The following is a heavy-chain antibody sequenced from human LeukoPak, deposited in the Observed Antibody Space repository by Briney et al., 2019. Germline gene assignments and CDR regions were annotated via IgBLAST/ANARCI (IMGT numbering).Heavy chain of an antibody. D-gene: IGHD6-13*01. Sequence: GGSLRLSCAASGFTFSSYGMHWVRQAPGKGLEWVAVIWYDGSNKYYADSVKGRFTISRDNSKNTLCLQMNSLRAEDTAVYYCARDPRDEYSYDSSSWYYFDYWGQGTLVTVSS. V-gene: IGHV3-33*08. CDR2: IWYDGSNK. J-gene: IGHJ4*02. CDR3: ARDPRDEYSYDSSSWYYFDY. CDR1: GFTFSSYG.